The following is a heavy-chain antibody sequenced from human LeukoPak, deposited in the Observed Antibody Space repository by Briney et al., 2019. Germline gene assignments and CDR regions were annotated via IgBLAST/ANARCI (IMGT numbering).Heavy chain of an antibody. Sequence: GGSLRLSCAASGFTFTNSWVHWVRHAPGKGLVWVSRINSDGKTTAYADSAKGRFTISRDNAKNTLYLQMNSLRAEDTAVYYCARDPNKYNWNDGYDYWGQGTLVTVSS. CDR2: INSDGKTT. V-gene: IGHV3-74*01. CDR3: ARDPNKYNWNDGYDY. D-gene: IGHD1-20*01. J-gene: IGHJ4*02. CDR1: GFTFTNSW.